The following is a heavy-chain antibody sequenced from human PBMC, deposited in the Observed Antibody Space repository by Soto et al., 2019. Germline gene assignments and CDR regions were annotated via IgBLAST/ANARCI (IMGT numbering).Heavy chain of an antibody. D-gene: IGHD6-19*01. CDR3: AILAVAFY. CDR1: GGSISSSSYY. J-gene: IGHJ4*02. Sequence: LSLTCTVSGGSISSSSYYWGWIRQPPGKGLEWIGSIYYSGSTYYNPSLKSRVTISVDTSKNQFSLKLSSVTAADTAVYYCAILAVAFYWGQGTLVTVSS. V-gene: IGHV4-39*01. CDR2: IYYSGST.